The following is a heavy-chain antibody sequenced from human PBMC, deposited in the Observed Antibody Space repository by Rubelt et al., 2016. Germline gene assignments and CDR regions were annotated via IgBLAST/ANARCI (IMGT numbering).Heavy chain of an antibody. CDR1: GFTFSSYA. CDR3: ARESGYSLDP. D-gene: IGHD5-18*01. J-gene: IGHJ5*02. Sequence: GFTFSSYAMHWVRQAPGKGLEWVAVISYDGSNKYYADSVKVRFTISRDNSKNTLYLQMNSLRAEDTAVYYCARESGYSLDPWGQGTLVTVSS. CDR2: ISYDGSNK. V-gene: IGHV3-30*04.